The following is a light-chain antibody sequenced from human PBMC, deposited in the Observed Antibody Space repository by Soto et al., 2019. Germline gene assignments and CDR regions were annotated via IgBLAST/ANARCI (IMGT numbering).Light chain of an antibody. CDR2: DAS. V-gene: IGKV1-5*01. J-gene: IGKJ1*01. CDR3: QQYNSYSQT. Sequence: DIPMTQSPSTLSASLGDRVTITCRASQSIISRLAWYQQKPGNAPKLLIYDASSLESGVPSRFSGSGSGTEFTLTISSLQPGDFATYYCQQYNSYSQTFGQGTKVDI. CDR1: QSIISR.